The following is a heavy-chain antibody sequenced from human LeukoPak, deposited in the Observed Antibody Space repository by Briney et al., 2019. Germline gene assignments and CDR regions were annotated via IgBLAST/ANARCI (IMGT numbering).Heavy chain of an antibody. V-gene: IGHV3-23*01. CDR2: ISGSGGST. D-gene: IGHD3-10*01. J-gene: IGHJ4*02. CDR1: GFTFSSYA. CDR3: AKVPVLLWYGELLLDY. Sequence: GGSLRLSCAASGFTFSSYAMSWVRQAPGKGLDWVSAISGSGGSTYYADSVKGRFTISRDNSKNTLYLQMNSLRAEDTAVYYCAKVPVLLWYGELLLDYWGQGTLVTVSS.